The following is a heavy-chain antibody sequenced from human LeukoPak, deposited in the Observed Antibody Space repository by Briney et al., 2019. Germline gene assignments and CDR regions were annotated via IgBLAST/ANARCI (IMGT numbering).Heavy chain of an antibody. J-gene: IGHJ6*03. CDR1: GSTFSSYW. CDR3: ARVVYYYYYMDV. Sequence: GGSLRLSCAASGSTFSSYWMSWVRQAPGKGLEWVANIKQDGSEKYYVDSVKGRFTISRDNAKNSLYLQMNSLRAEDTAVYYCARVVYYYYYMDVWGKGTTVTVSS. CDR2: IKQDGSEK. V-gene: IGHV3-7*01.